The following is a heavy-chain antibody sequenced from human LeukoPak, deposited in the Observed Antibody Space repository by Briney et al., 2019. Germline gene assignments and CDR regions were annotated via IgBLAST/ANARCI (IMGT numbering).Heavy chain of an antibody. V-gene: IGHV3-30*04. CDR3: ARALTFYGMDV. CDR2: ISYDGSNK. J-gene: IGHJ6*04. CDR1: GFTFSSCD. D-gene: IGHD2-21*02. Sequence: PGRSLRLSCAASGFTFSSCDMHWARQAPGKGLEWVAVISYDGSNKYYADSVKGRFTISRDNSKNTLYLQMNSLRAEDTAVYYCARALTFYGMDVWGKGTTVTVSS.